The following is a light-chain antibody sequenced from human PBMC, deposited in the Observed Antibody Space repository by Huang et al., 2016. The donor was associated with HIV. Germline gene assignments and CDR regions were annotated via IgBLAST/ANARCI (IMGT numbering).Light chain of an antibody. CDR1: QPLSDS. J-gene: IGKJ5*01. CDR2: DTS. CDR3: QQRSNLIT. Sequence: DIVLTQSPVTLSLSPWERATLSCRAAQPLSDSLAWYQHKPGQAPRLLIYDTSNRASDIPARFSGDGSGTDFILTISSLEPEDFAVYYCQQRSNLITFGQGTRLEIK. V-gene: IGKV3-11*01.